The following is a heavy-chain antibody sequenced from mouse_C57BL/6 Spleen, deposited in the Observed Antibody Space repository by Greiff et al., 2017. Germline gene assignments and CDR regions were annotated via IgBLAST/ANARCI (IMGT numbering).Heavy chain of an antibody. V-gene: IGHV1-20*01. Sequence: VQLKESGPELVKPGDSVKISCKASGYSFTGYFMNWVMQSHGKSLEWIGRINPYNGDTFYNQKFKGKATFTVDKSSSTAHMELRSLTSEDSAVYYCARDYYSTRGDAMDYWGQGTSVTVSS. CDR3: ARDYYSTRGDAMDY. CDR1: GYSFTGYF. J-gene: IGHJ4*01. D-gene: IGHD2-5*01. CDR2: INPYNGDT.